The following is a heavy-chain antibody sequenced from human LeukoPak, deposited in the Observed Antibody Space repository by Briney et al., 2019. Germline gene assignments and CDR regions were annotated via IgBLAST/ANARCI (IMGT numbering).Heavy chain of an antibody. CDR3: AKVRFGEYGDFDY. CDR2: ISWSGAGT. D-gene: IGHD4-17*01. J-gene: IGHJ4*02. CDR1: RFTFSTYA. V-gene: IGHV3-23*01. Sequence: PGVSLRLSCAASRFTFSTYAMSWVRQAPGKGLPWVSGISWSGAGTYYADSVKGRFTISRDNSKNTLYLQLNSLRAEDTAVYYCAKVRFGEYGDFDYWGQGTLVIDSS.